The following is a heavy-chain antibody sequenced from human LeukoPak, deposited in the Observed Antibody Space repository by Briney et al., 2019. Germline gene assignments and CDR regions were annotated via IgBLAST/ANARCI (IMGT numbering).Heavy chain of an antibody. CDR1: GGSISSSSYY. CDR2: IYYSGST. CDR3: ASTLSDYFDY. V-gene: IGHV4-39*01. J-gene: IGHJ4*02. Sequence: PSETLSLTCTVSGGSISSSSYYWGWIRQPPGKGLEWIGSIYYSGSTYYNPSLKSRVTISVDTSKNQFSLKLSSVTAADTAVYYCASTLSDYFDYWGQGTLVTVSS.